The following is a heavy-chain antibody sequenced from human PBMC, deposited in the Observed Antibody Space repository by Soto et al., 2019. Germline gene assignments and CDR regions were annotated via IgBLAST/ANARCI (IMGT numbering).Heavy chain of an antibody. V-gene: IGHV1-2*02. Sequence: XSVKVSCKTSVYTFTDYYTHWVRQAPGQGLEWMGWMNPKSGGAYFAQKFQGRVTLTRDTSIGTAYIEVNSLTSDDTAVHFCTRENIENRDGLYDAFDIWGQGTTVTASS. J-gene: IGHJ3*02. D-gene: IGHD2-15*01. CDR1: VYTFTDYY. CDR2: MNPKSGGA. CDR3: TRENIENRDGLYDAFDI.